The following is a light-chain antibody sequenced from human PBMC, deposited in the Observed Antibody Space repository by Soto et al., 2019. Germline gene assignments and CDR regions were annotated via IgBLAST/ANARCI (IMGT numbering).Light chain of an antibody. V-gene: IGLV1-51*02. Sequence: HSVLAQAPPVSAAPGQKVTHPCSGNTSNIGHNYVSWFQQLPGTAPKLLIYENDKRPSGIPDRFSGSTSGTSATLGITGLQTGDEADYYCGTWDSSLSGYVFATGTKVTVL. CDR1: TSNIGHNY. J-gene: IGLJ1*01. CDR3: GTWDSSLSGYV. CDR2: END.